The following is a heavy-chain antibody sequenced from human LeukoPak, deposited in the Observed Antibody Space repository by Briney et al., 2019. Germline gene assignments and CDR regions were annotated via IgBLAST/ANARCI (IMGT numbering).Heavy chain of an antibody. D-gene: IGHD3-10*01. V-gene: IGHV3-30*02. Sequence: PGVSLKLSWVAAGFTFSTYGMHWVRQAPGKGQEWVAFIEYEGGNNKYYADSVKGRFTISRDNSKYTLYLQMNSLRAEDTAFYYCAKDKEYASGSYPIECWGQGTLVTVSS. CDR3: AKDKEYASGSYPIEC. CDR2: IEYEGGNNK. CDR1: GFTFSTYG. J-gene: IGHJ4*02.